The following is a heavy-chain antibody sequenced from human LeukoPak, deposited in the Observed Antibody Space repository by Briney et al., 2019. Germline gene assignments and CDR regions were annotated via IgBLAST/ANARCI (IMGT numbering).Heavy chain of an antibody. J-gene: IGHJ4*02. CDR3: ARAGAYPADY. V-gene: IGHV3-33*01. CDR1: GFTFSSYG. Sequence: PGGSLRLSCAASGFTFSSYGMHWVRQAPGKGLEWVAVIWYDGSSKYYADSVKGRFTISRDNPKNTLYLQMNSLRAEDTAVYYCARAGAYPADYWGQGTLVTVSS. CDR2: IWYDGSSK. D-gene: IGHD3-16*01.